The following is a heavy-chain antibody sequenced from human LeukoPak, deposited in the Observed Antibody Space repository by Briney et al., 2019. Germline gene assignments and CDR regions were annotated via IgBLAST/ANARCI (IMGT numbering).Heavy chain of an antibody. Sequence: GGSLRLSCAASGFTFSSYAMSWVRQAPGKGLEWVAVISSDGSHKYWADSVKGRFTISRGNSKNTVYLQMNSLRAEDTAVYYCAKGSIDWYYFDYWGQGTLVTVSS. CDR3: AKGSIDWYYFDY. CDR2: ISSDGSHK. CDR1: GFTFSSYA. V-gene: IGHV3-30*18. D-gene: IGHD3-9*01. J-gene: IGHJ4*02.